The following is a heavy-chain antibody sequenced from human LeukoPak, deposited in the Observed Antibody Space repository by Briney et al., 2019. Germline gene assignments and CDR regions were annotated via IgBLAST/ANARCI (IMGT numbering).Heavy chain of an antibody. CDR3: ARLGPYCSSTSCYNGMDV. J-gene: IGHJ6*02. Sequence: ASVKVSCKASGYTFTGYYMHWVRQAPGQGLEWMGRINPNSGGTNYAQKFQGRVTMTRDTSISTAYMEPSRLRSDDTAVYYCARLGPYCSSTSCYNGMDVWGQGTTVTVSS. V-gene: IGHV1-2*06. CDR1: GYTFTGYY. D-gene: IGHD2-2*02. CDR2: INPNSGGT.